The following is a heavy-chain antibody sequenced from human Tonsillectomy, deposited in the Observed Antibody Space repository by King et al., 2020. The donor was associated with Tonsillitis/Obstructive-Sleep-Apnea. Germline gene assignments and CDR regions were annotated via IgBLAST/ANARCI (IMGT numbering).Heavy chain of an antibody. J-gene: IGHJ4*01. V-gene: IGHV5-51*01. CDR3: ARGYCISTSCYAPVDH. CDR2: IFPGDSDS. CDR1: GYNFPTSW. Sequence: VQLVESGAEVKKPGESLKIACTASGYNFPTSWIGWVRQMPGKGLEWMGSIFPGDSDSRYSASFQGQVTMSADKSISTAYLQWSSLKASDTAMYYCARGYCISTSCYAPVDHWGHGTLVTVSS. D-gene: IGHD2-2*01.